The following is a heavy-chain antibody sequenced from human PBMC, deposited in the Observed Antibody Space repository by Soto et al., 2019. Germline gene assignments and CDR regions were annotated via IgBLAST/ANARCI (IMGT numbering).Heavy chain of an antibody. J-gene: IGHJ6*02. D-gene: IGHD3-3*02. Sequence: QVQVEQSGAEVKKPGSSVKVSCKASGGTFSTAAISWVRQAPGQGLEWMGGIMPIFRTADYAQKFQGRVTITADESTSTAYLERRSLSSEDTAIYYCARDQDRPQLGGNYYYIMDVWGQGTTVTVSS. CDR3: ARDQDRPQLGGNYYYIMDV. CDR2: IMPIFRTA. CDR1: GGTFSTAA. V-gene: IGHV1-69*12.